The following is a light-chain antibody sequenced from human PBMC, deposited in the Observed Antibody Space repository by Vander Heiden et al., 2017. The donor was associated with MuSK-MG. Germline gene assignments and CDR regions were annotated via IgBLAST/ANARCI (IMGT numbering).Light chain of an antibody. V-gene: IGKV1-27*01. CDR1: QGISNY. Sequence: DIQMTQSPSSLPASVGDRVTSTRRARQGISNYLAWYQQKPGKVPKLLIYAASTLQSGVPSRFSGSGSGTDFTLTISSLQPEDVATYYCQKYNSALPTFGQGTKVEIK. CDR3: QKYNSALPT. CDR2: AAS. J-gene: IGKJ1*01.